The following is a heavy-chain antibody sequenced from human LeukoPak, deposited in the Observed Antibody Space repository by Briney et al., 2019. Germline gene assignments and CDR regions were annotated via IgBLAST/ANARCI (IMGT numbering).Heavy chain of an antibody. J-gene: IGHJ6*03. Sequence: GRSLRLSCAASGFTFSSYGMHWVRQAPGKGLEWVAVIWYDGSNKYYADSVKGRFTISRDNSKNTLYLQMNSLRAEDTAVYYCARETYYDFWSGLYYYYYYMDVWGKGTTVTASS. D-gene: IGHD3-3*01. CDR3: ARETYYDFWSGLYYYYYYMDV. CDR1: GFTFSSYG. CDR2: IWYDGSNK. V-gene: IGHV3-33*01.